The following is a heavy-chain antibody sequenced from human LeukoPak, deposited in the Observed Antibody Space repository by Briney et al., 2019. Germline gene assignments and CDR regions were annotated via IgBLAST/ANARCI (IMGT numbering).Heavy chain of an antibody. Sequence: SETLSLTCTVSGGSISSSSYYWGWIRQPPGKGLEWIGSIYYSGSTYYNPSLKSRVTISVDTSKNQFSLKLSSVTAADTAVYYCARVVGVYDSSGYYGGGRAFDIWGQGTMVTVSS. CDR1: GGSISSSSYY. J-gene: IGHJ3*02. D-gene: IGHD3-22*01. CDR3: ARVVGVYDSSGYYGGGRAFDI. CDR2: IYYSGST. V-gene: IGHV4-39*07.